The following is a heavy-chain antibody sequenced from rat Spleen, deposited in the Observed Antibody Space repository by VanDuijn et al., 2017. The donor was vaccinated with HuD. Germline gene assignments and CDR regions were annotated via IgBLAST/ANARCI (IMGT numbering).Heavy chain of an antibody. D-gene: IGHD1-2*01. CDR2: IIYDGIST. V-gene: IGHV5-29*01. CDR3: ARHEYSTWDFDY. CDR1: GFTFSYYG. J-gene: IGHJ2*01. Sequence: EVQLVESGGGLVQPGRSLKLSCAASGFTFSYYGMAWVRQTPAKGLEWVATIIYDGISTYYRDSVKGRFTISRDNAKSTLYLQMDSLRSEDSATYYCARHEYSTWDFDYWGQGVMVTVSS.